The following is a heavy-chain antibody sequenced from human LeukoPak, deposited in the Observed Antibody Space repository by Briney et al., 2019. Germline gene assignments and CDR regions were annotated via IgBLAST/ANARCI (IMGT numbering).Heavy chain of an antibody. J-gene: IGHJ4*02. CDR1: GFTFSDYS. CDR2: ISSSSTYT. Sequence: GGSLRLSCAASGFTFSDYSMNWVRQAPGKGLEWVSYISSSSTYTNYADSVKGRFTISRDNAKNSLFLQMNSLRAEDTAVYYCARSYSSSWSNYWGQGTLVTVSS. CDR3: ARSYSSSWSNY. D-gene: IGHD6-13*01. V-gene: IGHV3-11*03.